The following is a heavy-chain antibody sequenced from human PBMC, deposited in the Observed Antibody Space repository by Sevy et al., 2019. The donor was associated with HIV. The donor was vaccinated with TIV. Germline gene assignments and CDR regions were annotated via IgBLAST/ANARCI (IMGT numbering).Heavy chain of an antibody. Sequence: GGSLRLSCAASGFTFSRYSMNWVRQAPGKGLEWVSYISSRSSTIYYADSVRGRFTISRDNAKNSLYLQMNSLKDEDTTVYYCARDPDYCTHSGRYFDLWGRGTSVPVSS. CDR1: GFTFSRYS. D-gene: IGHD2-8*01. J-gene: IGHJ2*01. CDR2: ISSRSSTI. CDR3: ARDPDYCTHSGRYFDL. V-gene: IGHV3-48*02.